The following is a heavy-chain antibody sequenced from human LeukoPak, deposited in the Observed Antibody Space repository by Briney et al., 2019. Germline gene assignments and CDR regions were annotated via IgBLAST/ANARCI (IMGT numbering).Heavy chain of an antibody. D-gene: IGHD2/OR15-2a*01. Sequence: GGSLRLSCAASGFTLSSYAMSWVRQAPGKGLEWVSAISGSGGSTYYADSVKGRFTIPRDNSKNTLYLQMNSLRAEDTAVYYCAKVGNTGCLQDYWGQGTLVTVSS. CDR2: ISGSGGST. CDR1: GFTLSSYA. CDR3: AKVGNTGCLQDY. V-gene: IGHV3-23*01. J-gene: IGHJ4*02.